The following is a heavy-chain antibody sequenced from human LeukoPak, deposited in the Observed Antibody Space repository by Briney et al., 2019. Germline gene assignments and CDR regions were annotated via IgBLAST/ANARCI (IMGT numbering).Heavy chain of an antibody. CDR3: AHLPYSSSSGGLFDY. CDR2: IYWDDDK. CDR1: GFSLSTSGVG. Sequence: SGPTLVKPPQTLTLTCTFSGFSLSTSGVGVGWIRQPPGKALEWLALIYWDDDKRYSPSLKSRLTITKDTSKNQVVLTMTNMDPVDTATYYCAHLPYSSSSGGLFDYWGQGTLVTVSS. D-gene: IGHD6-6*01. J-gene: IGHJ4*02. V-gene: IGHV2-5*02.